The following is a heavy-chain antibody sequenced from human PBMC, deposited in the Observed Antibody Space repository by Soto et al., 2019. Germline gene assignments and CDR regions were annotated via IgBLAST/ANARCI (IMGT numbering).Heavy chain of an antibody. CDR3: ARAWLSGYYGMDV. V-gene: IGHV3-53*01. D-gene: IGHD3-22*01. CDR1: GFTVSSNY. CDR2: IYSGGST. J-gene: IGHJ6*02. Sequence: GRSLRLSCAASGFTVSSNYMSWVRQAPGKGLEWVSVIYSGGSTYYADSVKGRFTISRDNSKNTLYLQMNSLRAEDTAVYYCARAWLSGYYGMDVWGQGTTVTASS.